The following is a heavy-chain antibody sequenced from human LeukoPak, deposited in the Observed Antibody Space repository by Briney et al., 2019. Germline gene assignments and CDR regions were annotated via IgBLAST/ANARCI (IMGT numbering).Heavy chain of an antibody. Sequence: ASVKLSCKVSGYTLTELSMHWVRQAPGKGLEWMGGFDPDGGETIYAQKFQGRVTMTEDTSTDTAYMELSSLRSADTAVYYCATELYRGSYLYVFDIWGKGTMVTVSS. CDR3: ATELYRGSYLYVFDI. CDR2: FDPDGGET. J-gene: IGHJ3*02. V-gene: IGHV1-24*01. D-gene: IGHD1-26*01. CDR1: GYTLTELS.